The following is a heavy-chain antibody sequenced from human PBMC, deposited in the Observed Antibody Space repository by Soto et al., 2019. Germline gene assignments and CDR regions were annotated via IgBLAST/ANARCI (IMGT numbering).Heavy chain of an antibody. CDR3: ARARGYNPTWYFDL. V-gene: IGHV4-31*03. Sequence: QVQLQESGPGLVKPSQTLSLTCTVSGGSVSSGGYYWSWIRQHPGKGLEWLGYIYYSGSTYYNPSLKSRLTISVDTSKNQFSLKLSSVTAADTAVYSCARARGYNPTWYFDLWGRGTLVTVSS. CDR2: IYYSGST. D-gene: IGHD5-12*01. CDR1: GGSVSSGGYY. J-gene: IGHJ2*01.